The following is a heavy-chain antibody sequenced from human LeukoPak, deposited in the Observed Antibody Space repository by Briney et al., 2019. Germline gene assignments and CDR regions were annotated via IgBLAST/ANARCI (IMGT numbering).Heavy chain of an antibody. CDR2: GHYSGST. CDR3: ARWGKQTTLRVHAFDI. Sequence: SETLSLTCTVSGDSIRNYYWNWIRQPPGKGLEWIGYGHYSGSTFNNPSLKSRVTFSVDTSKNQFSLKLTSVTAADTAVYYCARWGKQTTLRVHAFDIWGQGTLVTVSS. CDR1: GDSIRNYY. D-gene: IGHD1-14*01. J-gene: IGHJ3*02. V-gene: IGHV4-59*01.